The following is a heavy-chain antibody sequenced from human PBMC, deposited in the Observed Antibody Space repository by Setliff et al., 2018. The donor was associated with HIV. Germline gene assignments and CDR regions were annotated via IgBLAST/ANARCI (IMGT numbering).Heavy chain of an antibody. J-gene: IGHJ4*02. Sequence: GGSLRLSCAASGFTFRNYGMHWVRQAPGKGLEWVAFIRLDGSDKFYADSVKGRFTISRDNSKNTLFLQMNSLRSEDTAAYYCAKEDQRVTSVDYWGQGTPVTVSS. CDR1: GFTFRNYG. V-gene: IGHV3-30*02. D-gene: IGHD2-2*01. CDR2: IRLDGSDK. CDR3: AKEDQRVTSVDY.